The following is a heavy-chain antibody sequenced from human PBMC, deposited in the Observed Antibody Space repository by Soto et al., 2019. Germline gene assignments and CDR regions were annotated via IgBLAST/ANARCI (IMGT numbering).Heavy chain of an antibody. Sequence: PGGSLRLSCAASGFTFSSYGMHWVRQAPGKGLEWVAVIWYDGSNKYYADSVKGRFTISRDNSKNTLYLQMNSLRADDTAVYYCARSTVGEYDYWGLGTLVTVSS. CDR1: GFTFSSYG. D-gene: IGHD3-16*01. CDR2: IWYDGSNK. J-gene: IGHJ4*02. CDR3: ARSTVGEYDY. V-gene: IGHV3-33*01.